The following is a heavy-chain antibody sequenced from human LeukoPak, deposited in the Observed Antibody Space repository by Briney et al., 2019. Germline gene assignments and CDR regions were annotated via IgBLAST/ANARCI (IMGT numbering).Heavy chain of an antibody. D-gene: IGHD2-15*01. CDR1: GFTFSSYW. J-gene: IGHJ4*02. CDR2: INSDGSST. CDR3: ARVGPYCSGGSCYDY. Sequence: GGSLRLSCAASGFTFSSYWMHWVRQALGKGLVWVSRINSDGSSTSYADAVKGRFTISRDNAKNTLYLQMNSLRAEDTAVYYCARVGPYCSGGSCYDYWGQGALVTVSS. V-gene: IGHV3-74*01.